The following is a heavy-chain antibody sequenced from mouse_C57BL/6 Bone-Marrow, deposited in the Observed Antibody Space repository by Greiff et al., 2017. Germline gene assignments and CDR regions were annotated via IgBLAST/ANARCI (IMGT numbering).Heavy chain of an antibody. CDR2: ISSGGSYT. J-gene: IGHJ3*01. CDR3: ARLLWSFAY. D-gene: IGHD1-1*02. CDR1: GFTFSSYG. Sequence: EVMLVESGGDLVKPGGSLKLSCAASGFTFSSYGMSWVRQTPDKRLEWVATISSGGSYTYYPDSVKGRFTISRDNAKNTLYLQMSSLKSEDTAMYYCARLLWSFAYWGQGTLVTVSA. V-gene: IGHV5-6*01.